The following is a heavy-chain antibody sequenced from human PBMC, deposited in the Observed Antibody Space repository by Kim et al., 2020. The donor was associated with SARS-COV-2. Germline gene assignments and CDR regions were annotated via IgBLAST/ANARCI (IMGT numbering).Heavy chain of an antibody. D-gene: IGHD4-17*01. J-gene: IGHJ4*02. CDR2: IYYSGST. Sequence: SETLSLTCSVSGGSISSYYWSWIRQPPGKGLEWIGYIYYSGSTNYNPFLQSRVTISVDTSKNQFSLKLSSVTAADTAVYYCARGGGDYFDYWGQGTLVTVSS. CDR3: ARGGGDYFDY. V-gene: IGHV4-59*01. CDR1: GGSISSYY.